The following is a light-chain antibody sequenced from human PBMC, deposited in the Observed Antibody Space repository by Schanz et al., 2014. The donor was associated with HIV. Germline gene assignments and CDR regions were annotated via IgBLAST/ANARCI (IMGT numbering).Light chain of an antibody. Sequence: QSVLTQPPSVSAAPGQRVTISCAGSAFNIGQNYVSWFQQFPGTAPKLLIYVNHQRPSDIPDRFSGSKTGTSATLAIVGLQTGDEADYYCATWDSTLSAVVFGGGTKVTVL. CDR2: VNH. J-gene: IGLJ2*01. V-gene: IGLV1-51*01. CDR1: AFNIGQNY. CDR3: ATWDSTLSAVV.